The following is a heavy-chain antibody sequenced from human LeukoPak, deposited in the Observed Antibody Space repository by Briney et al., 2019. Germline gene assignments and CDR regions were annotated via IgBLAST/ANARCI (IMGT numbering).Heavy chain of an antibody. Sequence: QPGGSLRVSCAASGFIFSSSGMHWVRQAPGKGLEWVAFIRYDGSEKFYADSVEGRFTISRDNSKNTLYLQMNSLRTEDAAVYYCAKDNPIEEVPGLGPGDWGQGTLVTVSS. J-gene: IGHJ4*02. CDR1: GFIFSSSG. CDR3: AKDNPIEEVPGLGPGD. D-gene: IGHD1-14*01. V-gene: IGHV3-30*02. CDR2: IRYDGSEK.